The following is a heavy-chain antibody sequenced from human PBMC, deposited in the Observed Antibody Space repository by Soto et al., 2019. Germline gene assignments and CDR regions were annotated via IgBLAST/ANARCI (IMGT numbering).Heavy chain of an antibody. CDR2: IYYSGST. CDR1: GGSISSYY. J-gene: IGHJ5*02. V-gene: IGHV4-59*01. CDR3: AREKLRFLEWLLPDAWFDP. Sequence: QVQLQESGPGLVKPSETLSLTCTVSGGSISSYYWSWIRQPPGKGLEWIGYIYYSGSTNYNPSLKSRVTISVDTSNNQFSLKLSSVTAADTAVYYCAREKLRFLEWLLPDAWFDPWGQGTLVTVSS. D-gene: IGHD3-3*01.